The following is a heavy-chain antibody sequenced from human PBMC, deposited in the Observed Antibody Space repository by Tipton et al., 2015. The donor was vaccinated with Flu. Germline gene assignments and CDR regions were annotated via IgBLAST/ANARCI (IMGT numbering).Heavy chain of an antibody. CDR3: ASLTCYYDSSGYSSYFDY. Sequence: TLSLTCTVSGGSISSYYWSWIRQPPGKGLEWIGYIYYSGSTNYNPSLKSRVTISVDTSKNQFSLKLSSVTAADTAVYYCASLTCYYDSSGYSSYFDYWGQGTLVTVSS. J-gene: IGHJ4*02. CDR1: GGSISSYY. V-gene: IGHV4-59*01. CDR2: IYYSGST. D-gene: IGHD3-22*01.